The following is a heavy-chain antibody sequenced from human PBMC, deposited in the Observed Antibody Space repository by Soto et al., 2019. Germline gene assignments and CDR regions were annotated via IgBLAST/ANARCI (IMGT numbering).Heavy chain of an antibody. Sequence: PGESLKISCKGSGYSFTSYWIGWVRQMPGKGLEWMGIIYPGASDPIYSPSFQGQVTISADRSISTAYLQWSSLKASDTAMYYCPRHERGSPSGNRVLDYWGQGTLVTVSS. CDR1: GYSFTSYW. CDR2: IYPGASDP. V-gene: IGHV5-51*01. CDR3: PRHERGSPSGNRVLDY. D-gene: IGHD3-10*01. J-gene: IGHJ4*02.